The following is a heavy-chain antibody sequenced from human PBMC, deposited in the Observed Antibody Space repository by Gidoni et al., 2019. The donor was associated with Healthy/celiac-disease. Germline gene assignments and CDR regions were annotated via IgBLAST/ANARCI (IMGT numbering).Heavy chain of an antibody. CDR2: TRNKANSYTT. CDR3: ARVERFGDSNDY. CDR1: GFTFSDHY. V-gene: IGHV3-72*01. D-gene: IGHD3-10*01. J-gene: IGHJ4*02. Sequence: EVQLVESGGGLVEPGGSRRLACAASGFTFSDHYMDWVRKAPGKGLEWVGRTRNKANSYTTEYAASVKGRFTISRDDSKNSLYLQMNSLKTEDTAVYYCARVERFGDSNDYCGQGTLVTVSS.